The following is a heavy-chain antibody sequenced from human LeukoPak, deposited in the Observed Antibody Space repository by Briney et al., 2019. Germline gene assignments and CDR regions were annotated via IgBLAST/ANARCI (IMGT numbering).Heavy chain of an antibody. V-gene: IGHV4-4*07. Sequence: PSETLSLTCTVSGGSISSYYWSWIRQPAGKGLEWIGRIYTSGSTNYNPSLKSRVTMSVDTSKNQFSLKLSSVTAADTAVYYCARDNWNSYYYNCYGMDVWGQGTTVTVSS. D-gene: IGHD1-1*01. CDR2: IYTSGST. CDR3: ARDNWNSYYYNCYGMDV. J-gene: IGHJ6*02. CDR1: GGSISSYY.